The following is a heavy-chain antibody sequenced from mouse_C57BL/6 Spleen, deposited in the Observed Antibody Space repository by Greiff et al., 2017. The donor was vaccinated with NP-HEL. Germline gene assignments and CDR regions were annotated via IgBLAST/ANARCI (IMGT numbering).Heavy chain of an antibody. CDR1: GYAFRSYW. Sequence: VQLPQSGAELVKPGASVKISCTASGYAFRSYWMNWVKQRPGKGLEWIGQIYPGDGDTNYNGKLTGKATLTADKSSSTAYMQLSSLTSEDSAVYFCARDGDSNYYLYYAMDYWGQGTSVTVSS. J-gene: IGHJ4*01. V-gene: IGHV1-80*01. CDR2: IYPGDGDT. D-gene: IGHD2-5*01. CDR3: ARDGDSNYYLYYAMDY.